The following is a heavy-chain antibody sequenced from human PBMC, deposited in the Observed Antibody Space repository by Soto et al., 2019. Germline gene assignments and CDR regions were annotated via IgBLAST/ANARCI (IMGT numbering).Heavy chain of an antibody. CDR1: GFTFSSYW. V-gene: IGHV3-74*01. CDR3: ARMITFGGVLDHFAY. J-gene: IGHJ4*02. Sequence: PGGSLRLSCAASGFTFSSYWMHWVRQAPGKGLVWVSRINSDGSTTSYADSVKGRFTISRDNAKNTLYLQMNSLRAEDTAVYYCARMITFGGVLDHFAYWGQGTLVTVSS. CDR2: INSDGSTT. D-gene: IGHD3-16*02.